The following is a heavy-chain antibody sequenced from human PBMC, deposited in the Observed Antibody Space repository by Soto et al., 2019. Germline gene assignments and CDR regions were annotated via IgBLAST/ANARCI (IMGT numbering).Heavy chain of an antibody. CDR2: IRSKANSYAT. CDR1: GFTFSGSA. J-gene: IGHJ5*02. D-gene: IGHD3-10*01. Sequence: PVGSLRLSCAASGFTFSGSAMHWVRQASGKGLEWVGRIRSKANSYATAYAASVKGRFTISRDDSKNTAYLQMNSLKTEDTAVYYCTRRRYYYGSGSPVPGYNWFDPWGQGTLVTVSS. CDR3: TRRRYYYGSGSPVPGYNWFDP. V-gene: IGHV3-73*01.